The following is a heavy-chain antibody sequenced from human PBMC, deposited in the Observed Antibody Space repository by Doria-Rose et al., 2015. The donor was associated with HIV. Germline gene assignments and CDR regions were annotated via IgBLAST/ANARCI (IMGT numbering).Heavy chain of an antibody. CDR3: ARMGSYRELDY. D-gene: IGHD3-3*01. Sequence: LVKPSETLSLTCSVSGASVGSRGYYWNWIRQVPGKGLESLGYTYYTGTSDYSPSLKSRLNMAVDTSKNQFSLKLSFVTVADTAVYYCARMGSYRELDYWGQGALVIVSA. J-gene: IGHJ4*02. V-gene: IGHV4-31*03. CDR1: GASVGSRGYY. CDR2: TYYTGTS.